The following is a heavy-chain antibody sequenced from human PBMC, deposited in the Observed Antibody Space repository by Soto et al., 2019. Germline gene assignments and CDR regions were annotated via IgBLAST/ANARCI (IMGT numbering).Heavy chain of an antibody. CDR2: IYYSGTT. CDR1: GGSISSRSYY. J-gene: IGHJ6*02. V-gene: IGHV4-39*02. Sequence: PSETLCLTCTVSGGSISSRSYYWGWIRQPPGKGLEWIGSIYYSGTTYYNPSLKSRVTISADMSNNHFSLKLSSVTAADTAVYYCATFYDNSGYYPYGMDVWGQGTTVTVSS. D-gene: IGHD3-22*01. CDR3: ATFYDNSGYYPYGMDV.